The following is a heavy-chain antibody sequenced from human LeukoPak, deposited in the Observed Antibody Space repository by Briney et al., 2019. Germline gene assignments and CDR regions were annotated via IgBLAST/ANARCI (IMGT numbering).Heavy chain of an antibody. V-gene: IGHV3-48*03. D-gene: IGHD3-22*01. J-gene: IGHJ4*02. Sequence: PGGSLRLSCAASGFTFSSYEMNWVRQAPGKGLEWVSYISSSGSTIYYADSVKGRFTISRDNAKNSLYLQMNSLRAEDTAVYYCARGASTYYDSSGYLNYWGQGTLVTVSS. CDR2: ISSSGSTI. CDR1: GFTFSSYE. CDR3: ARGASTYYDSSGYLNY.